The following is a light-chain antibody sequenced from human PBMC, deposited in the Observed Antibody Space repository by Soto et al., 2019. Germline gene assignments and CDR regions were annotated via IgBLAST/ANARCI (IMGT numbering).Light chain of an antibody. CDR1: QRIGNR. CDR3: QQYNTYKT. J-gene: IGKJ2*01. Sequence: DIQMTQSPSTLSASVGDRVTITCRASQRIGNRLDWYQQRPGKAPHLLIYEAYTSESGVPSRFSGGGYETVSTLTTRRLQPDDFATYNFQQYNTYKTLGQGTKWEI. CDR2: EAY. V-gene: IGKV1-5*03.